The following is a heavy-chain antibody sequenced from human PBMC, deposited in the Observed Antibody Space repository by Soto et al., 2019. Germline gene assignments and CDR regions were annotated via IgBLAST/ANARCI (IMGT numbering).Heavy chain of an antibody. CDR2: ISWNSGSI. CDR1: GFTFDDYA. D-gene: IGHD6-6*01. J-gene: IGHJ2*01. V-gene: IGHV3-9*01. CDR3: AKDAARRIAAYDWYFDL. Sequence: EVQLVESGGGLVQPGRSLRLSCAASGFTFDDYAMHWVRQAPGKGLEWVSGISWNSGSIGYADSVKGRFTLSRDNYKNAVYLEMNSLRAEDTALYYCAKDAARRIAAYDWYFDLWGRGTLVTVSS.